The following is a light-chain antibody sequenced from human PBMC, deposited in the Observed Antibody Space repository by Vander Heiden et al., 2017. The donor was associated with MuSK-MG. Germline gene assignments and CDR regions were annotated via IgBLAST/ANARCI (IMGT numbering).Light chain of an antibody. CDR2: GAS. V-gene: IGKV3-15*01. CDR1: QSVGTN. Sequence: IVMTQSPATLSVSPGEGATLSCRASQSVGTNLAWYQHRPGQAPRLLIYGASARATEFTLTVSSLQSEDFGVYYCLQYNNWPRVFGPGTKVDIK. CDR3: LQYNNWPRV. J-gene: IGKJ3*01.